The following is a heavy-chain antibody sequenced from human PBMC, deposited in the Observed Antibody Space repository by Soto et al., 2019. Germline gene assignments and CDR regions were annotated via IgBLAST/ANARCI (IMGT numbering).Heavy chain of an antibody. Sequence: XESLKISCEGSGYSFNSYWIAWVRQMPGKGLEWMGIIYPGDSDTRYSPSFQGQVTISADKSISTAYLQWRSLKASDTAMYYCARHSGYSSSSPRFHYYYYGMDVWGPGTTVTVSS. J-gene: IGHJ6*02. V-gene: IGHV5-51*01. CDR3: ARHSGYSSSSPRFHYYYYGMDV. CDR1: GYSFNSYW. D-gene: IGHD6-6*01. CDR2: IYPGDSDT.